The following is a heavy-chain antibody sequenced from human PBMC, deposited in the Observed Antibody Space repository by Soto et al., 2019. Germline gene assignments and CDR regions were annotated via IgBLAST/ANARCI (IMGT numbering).Heavy chain of an antibody. Sequence: VGSLRLSCAASGFSFSRYAMMWVRQAPGKGQEWVAGMTGSGGDIRYADSVKGRFTISKDNSKNTLYLQMNSLRAEDTAIYYCAKDAVYNDGLWLVANWGQGTLVTVSS. CDR2: MTGSGGDI. V-gene: IGHV3-23*01. CDR3: AKDAVYNDGLWLVAN. D-gene: IGHD5-12*01. J-gene: IGHJ4*02. CDR1: GFSFSRYA.